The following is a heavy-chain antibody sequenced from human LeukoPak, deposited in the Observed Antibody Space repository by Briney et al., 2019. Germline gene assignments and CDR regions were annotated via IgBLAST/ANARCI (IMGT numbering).Heavy chain of an antibody. V-gene: IGHV4-34*01. CDR2: INHSGST. Sequence: SETLSLTRAVYGGSFSGYYWSWIRQPPGKGLEWMGEINHSGSTNYNPSLKSRVTISVDTSNNQFSLKLSSVTAADTAVYYCARTLPLAGGDPWGQGTLVTVSS. D-gene: IGHD1-1*01. J-gene: IGHJ5*02. CDR1: GGSFSGYY. CDR3: ARTLPLAGGDP.